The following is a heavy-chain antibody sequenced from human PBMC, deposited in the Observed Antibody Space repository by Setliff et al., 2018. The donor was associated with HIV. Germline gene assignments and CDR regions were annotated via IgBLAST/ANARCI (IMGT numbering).Heavy chain of an antibody. CDR3: ARDPGYCSGGRCYGAYFQH. V-gene: IGHV1-18*01. J-gene: IGHJ1*01. Sequence: ASVKVSCKASGYTFTSYGISWVRQAPGQGLEWMGWISAYNGDAHFEQNLQGRVTMTTDTSTSTAYMELRSLRSDDTAMFYCARDPGYCSGGRCYGAYFQHWGQGTLVTVSS. CDR2: ISAYNGDA. D-gene: IGHD2-15*01. CDR1: GYTFTSYG.